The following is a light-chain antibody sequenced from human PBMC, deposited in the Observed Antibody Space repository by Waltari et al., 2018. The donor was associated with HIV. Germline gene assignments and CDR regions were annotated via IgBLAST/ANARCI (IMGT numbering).Light chain of an antibody. J-gene: IGLJ1*01. V-gene: IGLV2-14*01. CDR3: SSYTSSSTRV. Sequence: QSALTQPASVSGSPGQSITISCTGTSSDVGDYNYVSWYQQHPGQAPKLIIYDVSNRPSGVSKRFSGSKSGNTASLTISGLQTEDEADYYCSSYTSSSTRVFGTGTKVTVL. CDR2: DVS. CDR1: SSDVGDYNY.